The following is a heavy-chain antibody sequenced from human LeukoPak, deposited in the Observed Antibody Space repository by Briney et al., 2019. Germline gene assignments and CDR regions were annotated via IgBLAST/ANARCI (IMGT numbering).Heavy chain of an antibody. CDR1: KFTFSHYG. J-gene: IGHJ4*02. Sequence: GGSLRLSCTASKFTFSHYGMQWVRQAPGKGLEWVAVISSEGSIKVYADSVKGRFTLSRDNSINTVDLQMNSLRAEDTAVYYCVKEYHSRGFGAYFDYWGQGTLVTVSS. D-gene: IGHD3-3*01. CDR3: VKEYHSRGFGAYFDY. V-gene: IGHV3-30*18. CDR2: ISSEGSIK.